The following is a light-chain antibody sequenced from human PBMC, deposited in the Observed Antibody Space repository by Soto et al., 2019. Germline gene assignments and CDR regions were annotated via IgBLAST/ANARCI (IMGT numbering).Light chain of an antibody. V-gene: IGLV1-44*01. J-gene: IGLJ2*01. CDR1: SSNIGTNA. CDR3: AAWDASLSAVV. Sequence: QSVLTQPPSASGTPGQRVTFYCSGSSSNIGTNAVNWYQQLPGTAPKLIIYTDNQRPSGVPDRFSGSKSGTSASLAISGLQSEDEADYYCAAWDASLSAVVFGGGTKLTVL. CDR2: TDN.